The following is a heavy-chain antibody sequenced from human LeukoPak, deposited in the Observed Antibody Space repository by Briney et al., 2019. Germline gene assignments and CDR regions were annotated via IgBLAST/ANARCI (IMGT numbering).Heavy chain of an antibody. CDR1: GGSISSYY. D-gene: IGHD2-15*01. Sequence: SETLSLTCTVSGGSISSYYWSWIRQPPGKGLEWIGYIYHSGSTNYNPSLKSRVTISADTSKTQFSLKLSSVTAADTAVYYCARYEAGGSALDSWGQGTLVTVSS. CDR3: ARYEAGGSALDS. J-gene: IGHJ4*02. V-gene: IGHV4-59*01. CDR2: IYHSGST.